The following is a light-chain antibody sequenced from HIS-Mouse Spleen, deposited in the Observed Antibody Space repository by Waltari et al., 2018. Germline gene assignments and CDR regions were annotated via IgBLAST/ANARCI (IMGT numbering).Light chain of an antibody. CDR3: CSYAGSSTLV. V-gene: IGLV2-23*01. CDR2: EGS. J-gene: IGLJ2*01. Sequence: QSALTQPASVSGSPGQSLTISCTGTRSDVGRYNLVSWYQQHPGKAPKLMIYEGSKRPSGVSNRFSGSKSGNTASLTISGLQAEDEADYYCCSYAGSSTLVFGGGTKLTVL. CDR1: RSDVGRYNL.